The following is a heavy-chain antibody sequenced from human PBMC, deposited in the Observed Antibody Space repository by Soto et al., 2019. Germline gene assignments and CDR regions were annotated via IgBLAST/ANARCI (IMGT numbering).Heavy chain of an antibody. D-gene: IGHD2-8*01. Sequence: QGQLVQSGPEVKQPGASVKVSCQASGYTFSRYGISWVRQDPGQGLEWLGWVSGYNGDTKYEQKVRGRVTMTIDTSNYTAYIEFRSLTSDDTAKYYCAKNGQPPYYYYGMDVWGHGTTVTVSS. CDR1: GYTFSRYG. J-gene: IGHJ6*02. V-gene: IGHV1-18*01. CDR3: AKNGQPPYYYYGMDV. CDR2: VSGYNGDT.